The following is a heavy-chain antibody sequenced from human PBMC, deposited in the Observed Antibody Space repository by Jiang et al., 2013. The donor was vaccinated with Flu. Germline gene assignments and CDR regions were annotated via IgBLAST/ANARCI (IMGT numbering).Heavy chain of an antibody. CDR1: YW. CDR3: ARLPRSGRYGFYYYYYMDV. CDR2: IYPGDSDT. D-gene: IGHD3-10*01. V-gene: IGHV5-51*01. Sequence: YWIGWVRQMPGKGLEWMGIIYPGDSDTRYSPSFQGQVTISADKSISTAYLQWSSLKASDTAMYYCARLPRSGRYGFYYYYYMDVWGKGTTVTVSS. J-gene: IGHJ6*03.